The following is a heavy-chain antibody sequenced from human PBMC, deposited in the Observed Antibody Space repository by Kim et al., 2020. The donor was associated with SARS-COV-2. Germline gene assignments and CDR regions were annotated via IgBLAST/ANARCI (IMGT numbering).Heavy chain of an antibody. V-gene: IGHV3-21*06. CDR3: ASPVSISRRTY. J-gene: IGHJ4*02. CDR1: GFKFSDYR. CDR2: INNSSSSM. D-gene: IGHD6-6*01. Sequence: GGSLRLSCAVSGFKFSDYRMNWVRQAPGKGLECVSSINNSSSSMYYADSVKGRFTISRDNAKNLVYLQMNSLRAEDTAMYYCASPVSISRRTYWGAGMLVTVSS.